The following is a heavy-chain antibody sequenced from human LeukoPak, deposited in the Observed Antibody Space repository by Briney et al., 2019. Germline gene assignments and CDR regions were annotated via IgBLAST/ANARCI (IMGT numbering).Heavy chain of an antibody. CDR2: IYYSGST. CDR3: ARLHSTHSSNS. J-gene: IGHJ4*02. V-gene: IGHV4-39*01. D-gene: IGHD6-13*01. CDR1: GGSISSSSYY. Sequence: SETLSLTCTVSGGSISSSSYYWGWIRQPPGKGLEWIGSIYYSGSTYYNPSLKSRVTISVDTSKNQFSLKLRSVTAADTAVYYCARLHSTHSSNSWGQGTLVTVSS.